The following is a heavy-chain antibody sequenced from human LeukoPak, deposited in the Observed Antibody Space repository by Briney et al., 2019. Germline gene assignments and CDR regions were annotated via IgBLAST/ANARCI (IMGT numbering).Heavy chain of an antibody. J-gene: IGHJ3*02. CDR3: ARPLVRWAFDI. CDR1: GSSFSSYW. Sequence: PGESLQISCKGSGSSFSSYWIGWVRPLPGKGLEWMGIIYPGDSDTRYSPSFQGQVTISADKSISTAYLQWSSLKASDSAMYYCARPLVRWAFDIWGQGTMVTVSS. V-gene: IGHV5-51*01. CDR2: IYPGDSDT. D-gene: IGHD2-2*01.